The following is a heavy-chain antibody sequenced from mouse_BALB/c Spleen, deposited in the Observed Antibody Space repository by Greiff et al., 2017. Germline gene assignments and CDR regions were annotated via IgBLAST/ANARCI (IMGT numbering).Heavy chain of an antibody. V-gene: IGHV5-17*02. J-gene: IGHJ1*01. D-gene: IGHD2-14*01. CDR2: ISSGSSTI. CDR3: ARGYPWYFDV. CDR1: GFTFSSFG. Sequence: EVKVVESGGGLVQPGGSRKLSCAASGFTFSSFGMHWVRQAPEKGLEWVAYISSGSSTIYYADTVKGRFTISRDNPKNTLFLQMTSLRSEDTAMYYCARGYPWYFDVWGAGTTVTVSS.